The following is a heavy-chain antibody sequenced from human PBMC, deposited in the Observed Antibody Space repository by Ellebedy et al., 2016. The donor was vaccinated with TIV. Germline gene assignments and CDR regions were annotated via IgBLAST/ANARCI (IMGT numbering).Heavy chain of an antibody. CDR3: ARQIGYTFGMTPYEN. CDR1: GGTFSSDI. Sequence: AASVKVSCKASGGTFSSDIINWVRQAPGQGLEWMGRIIPQVALANYAQTFQVRVPIRSDKATSTVYMEVSSLTTEDTAVYYWARQIGYTFGMTPYENWGQGTLVTVAS. J-gene: IGHJ4*02. CDR2: IIPQVALA. D-gene: IGHD5-18*01. V-gene: IGHV1-69*02.